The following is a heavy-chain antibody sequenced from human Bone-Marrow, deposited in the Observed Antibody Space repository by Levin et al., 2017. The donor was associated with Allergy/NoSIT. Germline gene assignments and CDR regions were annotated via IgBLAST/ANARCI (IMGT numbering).Heavy chain of an antibody. V-gene: IGHV4-31*03. D-gene: IGHD4-17*01. J-gene: IGHJ4*02. CDR2: IYYSGST. CDR3: ARGFSIVTTVTTSRYFDY. CDR1: GGSISSGGYY. Sequence: SCTVSGGSISSGGYYWSWIRQHPGKGLEWIGYIYYSGSTYYNPSLKSRVTISVDTSKNQFSLKLSSVTAADTAVYYCARGFSIVTTVTTSRYFDYWGQGTLVTVSS.